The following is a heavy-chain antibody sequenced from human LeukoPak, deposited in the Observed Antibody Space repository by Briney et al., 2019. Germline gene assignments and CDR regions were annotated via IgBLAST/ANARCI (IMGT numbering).Heavy chain of an antibody. D-gene: IGHD4-17*01. CDR1: GFTFDDYA. V-gene: IGHV3-9*01. CDR2: ISWNSGSI. J-gene: IGHJ4*02. CDR3: AKDIRDYGDRPGGGFDY. Sequence: PGGSLRLSCAASGFTFDDYAMHWVRQAPGKGLEWVSGISWNSGSIGYADSVKGRFTISRDNAKNSLYLQMNSLRAEDTALYYCAKDIRDYGDRPGGGFDYWGQGTLVTVSS.